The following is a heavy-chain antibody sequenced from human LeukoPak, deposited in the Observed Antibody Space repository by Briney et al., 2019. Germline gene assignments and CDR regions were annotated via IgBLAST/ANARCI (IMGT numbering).Heavy chain of an antibody. Sequence: ASVKVSCKVSGYTLTELSMHWVRQAPGKGLEWMGGFDPEDGETIYAQKFQGRVTMTEDTSTDTAYMELSSLRSEDTAVYYCARAPQWFDAFDIWGQGTMVTVSS. D-gene: IGHD3-22*01. CDR1: GYTLTELS. CDR2: FDPEDGET. CDR3: ARAPQWFDAFDI. V-gene: IGHV1-24*01. J-gene: IGHJ3*02.